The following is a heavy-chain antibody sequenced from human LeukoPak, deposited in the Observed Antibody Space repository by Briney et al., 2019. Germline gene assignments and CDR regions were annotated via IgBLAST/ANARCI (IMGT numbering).Heavy chain of an antibody. CDR2: IYPGDSDT. CDR3: ASSWGYDILTVYLDAFDI. D-gene: IGHD3-9*01. V-gene: IGHV5-51*01. J-gene: IGHJ3*02. CDR1: GYTFTSYW. Sequence: GESLKISCKGSGYTFTSYWIGWVRQMPGKGLEWMGIIYPGDSDTRYSPSFQGQVTTSADKSISTAYLQWSSLKASDTAMYYCASSWGYDILTVYLDAFDIWAKGQWSPSLQ.